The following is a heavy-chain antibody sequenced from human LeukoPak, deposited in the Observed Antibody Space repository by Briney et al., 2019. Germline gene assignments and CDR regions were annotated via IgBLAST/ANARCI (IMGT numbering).Heavy chain of an antibody. J-gene: IGHJ5*02. V-gene: IGHV4-61*01. CDR2: IYYSGST. Sequence: SESLSLTCTVSGGSVSSSTYFWGWIRQPPGKGLEWIGYIYYSGSTNYNPSLKSRVTISVDTSKNQFSLKLSSVTAADTAVYYWARGTRYYDSSGYYGWFDPWGQGTLVTVSS. CDR3: ARGTRYYDSSGYYGWFDP. CDR1: GGSVSSSTYF. D-gene: IGHD3-22*01.